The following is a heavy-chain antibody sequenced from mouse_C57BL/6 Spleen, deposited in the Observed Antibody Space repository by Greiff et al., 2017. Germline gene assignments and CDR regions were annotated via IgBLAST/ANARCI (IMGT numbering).Heavy chain of an antibody. D-gene: IGHD1-1*01. CDR1: GFNIKDYY. J-gene: IGHJ2*01. CDR3: ATVVAQYYFDY. V-gene: IGHV14-2*01. CDR2: IDPEDGET. Sequence: EVKVVESGAELVKPGASVKLSCTASGFNIKDYYMHWVKQRTEQGLEWIGRIDPEDGETKYAPKFQGKATITADTSSNTAYLQLSSLTSEDTAVYYCATVVAQYYFDYWGQGTTLTVSS.